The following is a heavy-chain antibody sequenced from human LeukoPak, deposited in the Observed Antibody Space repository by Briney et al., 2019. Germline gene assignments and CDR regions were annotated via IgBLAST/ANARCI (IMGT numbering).Heavy chain of an antibody. D-gene: IGHD2-21*01. V-gene: IGHV3-7*03. CDR3: AREVVATASAFDC. CDR2: IKDDGSVK. Sequence: GGSLRLSCTASGFSFSSFWMGWVRQAPGKGLEWVANIKDDGSVKNHVDSLKGRFSISRDNARNSLYLQISSLRAEDTAVYYCAREVVATASAFDCWGQGTLVTVSS. J-gene: IGHJ4*02. CDR1: GFSFSSFW.